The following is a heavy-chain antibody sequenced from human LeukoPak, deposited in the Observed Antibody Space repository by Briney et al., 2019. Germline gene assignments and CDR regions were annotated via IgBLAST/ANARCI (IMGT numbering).Heavy chain of an antibody. Sequence: PGGSLRLSCEASGFSFSNYWMHWVRQAPGKGLVWVSRINSDGSTTSYAASVKGRFTISRDNAKNTLYLQMNSLRAEDTAVYYCARGIVGPTGDYWGQGTLVTVSS. CDR3: ARGIVGPTGDY. CDR2: INSDGSTT. V-gene: IGHV3-74*01. D-gene: IGHD1-26*01. CDR1: GFSFSNYW. J-gene: IGHJ4*02.